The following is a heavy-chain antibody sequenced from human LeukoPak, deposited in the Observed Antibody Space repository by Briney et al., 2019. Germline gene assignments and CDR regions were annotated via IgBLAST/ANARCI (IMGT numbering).Heavy chain of an antibody. V-gene: IGHV5-51*01. CDR2: IYPGDSDP. CDR1: GYXFTTYW. D-gene: IGHD6-13*01. CDR3: VRHGLGSSWFGFDY. J-gene: IGHJ4*02. Sequence: GESLKISCKGSGYXFTTYWIGWVRQMPGKGLEWMGIIYPGDSDPRYSPSFQGQVTISADTSISTAYLQWSSLKASDSAMYYCVRHGLGSSWFGFDYWGQGTLVTVSS.